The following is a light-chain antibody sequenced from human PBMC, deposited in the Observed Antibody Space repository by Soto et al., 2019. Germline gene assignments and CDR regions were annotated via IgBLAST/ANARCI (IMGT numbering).Light chain of an antibody. CDR1: QSVSSSY. CDR3: QQYGSSPRT. CDR2: GAS. V-gene: IGKV3-20*01. Sequence: EIVLTQSPGTLSLSPGERATLSCRASQSVSSSYLAWYQQKPGQAPRLLIYGASSRATGIPDRFSGSGSGTDITLTISRLEPEDFPVYYCQQYGSSPRTFGQGTKLEIK. J-gene: IGKJ2*01.